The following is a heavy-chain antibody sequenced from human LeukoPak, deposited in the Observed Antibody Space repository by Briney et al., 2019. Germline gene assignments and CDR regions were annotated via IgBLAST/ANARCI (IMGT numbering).Heavy chain of an antibody. V-gene: IGHV3-23*01. Sequence: PGGSLRLSCAASGFTFSSYAMSWVRQAPGKGLEWVSAISGSGGSTYYADSVKGRFTISRDNSKNTLHLQMNSLRAEDTAVYYCAKHLTYYYDSSGKREYFQHWGQGTLVTVSS. D-gene: IGHD3-22*01. CDR1: GFTFSSYA. CDR2: ISGSGGST. J-gene: IGHJ1*01. CDR3: AKHLTYYYDSSGKREYFQH.